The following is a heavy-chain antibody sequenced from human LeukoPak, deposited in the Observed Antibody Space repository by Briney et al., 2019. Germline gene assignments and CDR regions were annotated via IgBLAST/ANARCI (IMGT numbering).Heavy chain of an antibody. D-gene: IGHD3-3*01. CDR1: GYTFTSYD. CDR3: ASSQYYDFWSGYYTYYYGMDV. Sequence: ASVKVSCKASGYTFTSYDINWVRQATGQGLEWMGWMNPNSGNTGYAQKFQGRVTMTRNTSISTAYMELSSLRSEDTAVYYCASSQYYDFWSGYYTYYYGMDVWGQGTTVTVSS. CDR2: MNPNSGNT. J-gene: IGHJ6*02. V-gene: IGHV1-8*01.